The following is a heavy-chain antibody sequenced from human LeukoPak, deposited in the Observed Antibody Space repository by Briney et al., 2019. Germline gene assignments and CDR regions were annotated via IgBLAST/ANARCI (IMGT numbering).Heavy chain of an antibody. Sequence: SETLSLTCTVSGFSITNYYWTWIRQPPGKGLEWVGYIYYTGSTDYNPSLRSRVTISVDTSKNQFSLKLSSVTAADTAVYYCARRKGGYNSPSTFGMDVWGQGTTVTVSS. CDR3: ARRKGGYNSPSTFGMDV. V-gene: IGHV4-59*08. CDR1: GFSITNYY. J-gene: IGHJ6*02. CDR2: IYYTGST. D-gene: IGHD5-24*01.